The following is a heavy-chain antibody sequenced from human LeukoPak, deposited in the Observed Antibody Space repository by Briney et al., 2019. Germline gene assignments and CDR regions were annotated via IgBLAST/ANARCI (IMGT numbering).Heavy chain of an antibody. D-gene: IGHD4-17*01. CDR1: GFTFSSYS. Sequence: GGSLRLSCAASGFTFSSYSMNWVRQAPGKGLEWVSSISGGGETTYYADSAKGRFTISRDNSQNTLYLQMSSLRAEDTAVYYCARDYADYVGYFFFDYWGQGTLVTVSS. J-gene: IGHJ4*02. CDR2: ISGGGETT. CDR3: ARDYADYVGYFFFDY. V-gene: IGHV3-23*01.